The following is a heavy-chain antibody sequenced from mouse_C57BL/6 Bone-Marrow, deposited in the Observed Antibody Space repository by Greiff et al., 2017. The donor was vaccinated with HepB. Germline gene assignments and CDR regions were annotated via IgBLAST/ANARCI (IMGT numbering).Heavy chain of an antibody. V-gene: IGHV1-85*01. CDR1: GYTFTSYD. CDR2: IYPRDGST. CDR3: ARSGYYGYFDY. Sequence: QVQLKESGPELVKPGASVKLSCKASGYTFTSYDINWVKQRPGQGLEWIGWIYPRDGSTKYNEKFKGKATLTVDTSSSTAYMELHSLTSEDSAVYFCARSGYYGYFDYWGQGTTLTVSS. D-gene: IGHD1-1*01. J-gene: IGHJ2*01.